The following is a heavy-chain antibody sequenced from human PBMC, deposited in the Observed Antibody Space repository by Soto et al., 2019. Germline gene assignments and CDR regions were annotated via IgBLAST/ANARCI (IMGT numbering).Heavy chain of an antibody. Sequence: GGSLRLSCAASGFTFSSYWMHWVRQAPGKGLVWVSRINSDGSSTSYADSVKGRFTISRDNAKNTLYLQMNSLRAEDTAVYYCARVGDENSDVGVLTLFDYWGQGTLVTVSS. J-gene: IGHJ4*02. D-gene: IGHD2-21*01. CDR2: INSDGSST. V-gene: IGHV3-74*01. CDR1: GFTFSSYW. CDR3: ARVGDENSDVGVLTLFDY.